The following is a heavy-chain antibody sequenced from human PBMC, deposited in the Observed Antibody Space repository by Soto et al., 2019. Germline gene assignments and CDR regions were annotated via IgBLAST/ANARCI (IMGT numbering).Heavy chain of an antibody. Sequence: GASVKVSCKASGGTFSSYAISWVRLAPGQGLEWMGGIIPIFGTANYAQKFQGRVTITADESTSTAYMELSSLRSEDTAVYYCARAVAYGSSGSVFDYWGQGTLVTVSS. V-gene: IGHV1-69*13. J-gene: IGHJ4*02. CDR2: IIPIFGTA. D-gene: IGHD3-22*01. CDR3: ARAVAYGSSGSVFDY. CDR1: GGTFSSYA.